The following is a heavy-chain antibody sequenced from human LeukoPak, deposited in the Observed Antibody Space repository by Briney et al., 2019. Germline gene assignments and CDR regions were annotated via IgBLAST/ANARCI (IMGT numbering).Heavy chain of an antibody. Sequence: NPSETLSLTCTVSGGSFSSNYWNWIRQPPGKGLEWIGYIYTSGSTNYNPSHKSRLTISVDMSKNQFSLKLSSVTAADTAVYFCARQAPSYYDSSFDYWGQGTVVTVSS. CDR1: GGSFSSNY. CDR3: ARQAPSYYDSSFDY. J-gene: IGHJ4*02. D-gene: IGHD3-22*01. CDR2: IYTSGST. V-gene: IGHV4-4*09.